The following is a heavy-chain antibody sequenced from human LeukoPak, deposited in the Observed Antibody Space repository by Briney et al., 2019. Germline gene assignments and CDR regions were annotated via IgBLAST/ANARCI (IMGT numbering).Heavy chain of an antibody. CDR3: ARDRGYYSAFDI. J-gene: IGHJ3*02. V-gene: IGHV3-74*01. Sequence: GGSLRLSCAASGFTFSSYWMHWVRQAPGEGLVWVSRINSDGSSTSYADSVKGRFTISRDNAKNTLYLQMNSLRAEDTAVYYCARDRGYYSAFDIWGQGTMVTVSS. CDR2: INSDGSST. D-gene: IGHD2-15*01. CDR1: GFTFSSYW.